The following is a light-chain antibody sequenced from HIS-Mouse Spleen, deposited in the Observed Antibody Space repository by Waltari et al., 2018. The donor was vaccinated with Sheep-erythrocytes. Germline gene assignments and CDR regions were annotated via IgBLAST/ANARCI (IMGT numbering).Light chain of an antibody. Sequence: QSALTQPRSVSGSPGQSVTISCTGTSSDVGGYNYVSWYQQHPGKAPKLMIYDVSKRTAGVPVRFSGSKSGNTASLTISGLQAEDEADYYCCSYAGSYTFVVFGGGTKLTVV. CDR3: CSYAGSYTFVV. CDR2: DVS. V-gene: IGLV2-11*01. J-gene: IGLJ2*01. CDR1: SSDVGGYNY.